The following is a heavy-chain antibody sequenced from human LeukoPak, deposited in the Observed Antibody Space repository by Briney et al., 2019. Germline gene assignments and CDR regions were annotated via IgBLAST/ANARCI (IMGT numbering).Heavy chain of an antibody. Sequence: QPGGSLRLSCAASGFSFGSYEMNWFRQAPGKGLEWVSYISSSGVTIYYADSVKGRFTISRDNAKNSLYLQMNSLGAEDSAVYYCARKTVGAKNWFDPWGQGTLVTVSS. V-gene: IGHV3-48*03. CDR3: ARKTVGAKNWFDP. CDR1: GFSFGSYE. CDR2: ISSSGVTI. J-gene: IGHJ5*02. D-gene: IGHD1-26*01.